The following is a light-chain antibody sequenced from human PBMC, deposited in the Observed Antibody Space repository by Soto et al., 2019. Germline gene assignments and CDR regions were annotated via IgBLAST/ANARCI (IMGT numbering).Light chain of an antibody. J-gene: IGLJ2*01. Sequence: QSVLTQPPSVSGAPGQRATISCTGSTSNIGAGYDVHWYQQLPGTAPKLLIHGNSNRPSGVPDRFSGSKSGTSAFLAITGLQAEDEADYFCQSYDSSLSVVVFGGGTKLTVL. CDR3: QSYDSSLSVVV. CDR2: GNS. CDR1: TSNIGAGYD. V-gene: IGLV1-40*01.